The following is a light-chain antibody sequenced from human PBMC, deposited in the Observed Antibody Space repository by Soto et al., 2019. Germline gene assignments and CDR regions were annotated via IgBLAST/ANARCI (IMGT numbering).Light chain of an antibody. V-gene: IGKV1-39*01. CDR3: QQSNNPLT. J-gene: IGKJ3*01. CDR1: QSISSY. CDR2: AAS. Sequence: DIQMTQSPSSLSASVGDRVTITCRASQSISSYLAWYQQKPGKAPKLLIYAASSLQSGVPSRFSGSGSGTDFPLTISRLQPDVLATYYCQQSNNPLTFGHGTKVDIK.